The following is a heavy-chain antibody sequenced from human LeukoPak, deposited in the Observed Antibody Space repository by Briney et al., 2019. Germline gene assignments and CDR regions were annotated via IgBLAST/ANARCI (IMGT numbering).Heavy chain of an antibody. CDR3: ASRRGRYDY. CDR1: GGSISSGSYY. Sequence: SETLSLTCTVSGGSISSGSYYWAWIRQPAGKGLEWIGRTSTSGSTNYNPSLKSRVTISVDTSKNQFSLKLSSLTAADTAVYYCASRRGRYDYWGQGTLVTVSS. D-gene: IGHD5-24*01. J-gene: IGHJ4*02. CDR2: TSTSGST. V-gene: IGHV4-61*02.